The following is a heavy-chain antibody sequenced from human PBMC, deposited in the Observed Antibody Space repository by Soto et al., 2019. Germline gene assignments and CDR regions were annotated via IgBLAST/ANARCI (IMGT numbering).Heavy chain of an antibody. CDR3: AREGLWPPGSYYFDY. CDR2: INPNSGGT. V-gene: IGHV1-2*04. Sequence: ASVRVSCKASGYTFTGYYMHWLRQAPGQGLEWMGWINPNSGGTNYAQKFQGWVTMTRDTSISTAYMELSRLRSDDTAVYYCAREGLWPPGSYYFDYWGQGTLVTVSS. CDR1: GYTFTGYY. D-gene: IGHD3-10*01. J-gene: IGHJ4*02.